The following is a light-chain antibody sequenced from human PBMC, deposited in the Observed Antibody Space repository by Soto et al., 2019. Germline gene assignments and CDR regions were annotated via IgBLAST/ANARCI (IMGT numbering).Light chain of an antibody. CDR3: MQTLQTPLT. Sequence: DIVMTQSPLSLPVTPGEPASISCRSSQSLLHSNGYNYLDWYLQKAGQSPQLLIYLGSNRASGVHDRFSGRGSGTDFALKISRVEAKDVGVYHCMQTLQTPLTFGGGTKLDIX. CDR2: LGS. J-gene: IGKJ4*01. CDR1: QSLLHSNGYNY. V-gene: IGKV2-28*01.